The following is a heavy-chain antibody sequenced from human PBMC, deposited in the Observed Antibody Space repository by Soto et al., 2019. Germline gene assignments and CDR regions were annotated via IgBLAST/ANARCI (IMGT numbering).Heavy chain of an antibody. V-gene: IGHV3-48*01. CDR1: GFTFSSYS. CDR3: ARDEVFLPFDY. Sequence: GGSLRLSCAASGFTFSSYSMNWVRQAPGKGLEWVSYISSSSSTIYYADSVKGRFTISRDNAKNSLYLQMNSLRAEDTAVYYCARDEVFLPFDYWGQGTLVTVSS. J-gene: IGHJ4*02. CDR2: ISSSSSTI.